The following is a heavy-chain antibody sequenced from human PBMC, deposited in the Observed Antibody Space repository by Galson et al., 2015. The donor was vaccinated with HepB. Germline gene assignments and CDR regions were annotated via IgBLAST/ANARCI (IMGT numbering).Heavy chain of an antibody. CDR1: VFTFSNYG. CDR3: VSNHYNSGSYFHFNN. J-gene: IGHJ4*02. Sequence: SLRLSCAASVFTFSNYGMSWVRQTPGKGLEWLSVISGNGGNIHYADSVKGRFTISRDSSKNTLYLQMNSLRAEDTAVYYCVSNHYNSGSYFHFNNWGQGTLVTVSS. V-gene: IGHV3-23*01. D-gene: IGHD3-10*01. CDR2: ISGNGGNI.